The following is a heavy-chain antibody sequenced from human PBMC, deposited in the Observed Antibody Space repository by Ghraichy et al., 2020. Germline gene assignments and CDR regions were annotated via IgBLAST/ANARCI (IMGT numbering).Heavy chain of an antibody. J-gene: IGHJ5*02. D-gene: IGHD1-7*01. CDR3: ARGINYFDP. Sequence: EWITTRNGNTQSAQRRQGRVTMTTDTSTNTVYMELGSLRFDDTAVYYCARGINYFDPWGQGTLVTGSS. CDR2: ITTRNGNT. V-gene: IGHV1-18*01.